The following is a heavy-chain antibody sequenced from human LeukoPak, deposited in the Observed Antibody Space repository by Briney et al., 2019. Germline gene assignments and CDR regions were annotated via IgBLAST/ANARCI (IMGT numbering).Heavy chain of an antibody. CDR1: GFTLSSYS. CDR2: ISSSSSYI. Sequence: PGGSLRLSCAASGFTLSSYSMNWVRQAPGKGLEWVSSISSSSSYIYYADSVKGRFTISRDNAKNSLYLQMNSLRAEDTAVYYCATFLTYYYDSSGLYGMDVWGQGTTVTVSS. J-gene: IGHJ6*02. CDR3: ATFLTYYYDSSGLYGMDV. D-gene: IGHD3-22*01. V-gene: IGHV3-21*01.